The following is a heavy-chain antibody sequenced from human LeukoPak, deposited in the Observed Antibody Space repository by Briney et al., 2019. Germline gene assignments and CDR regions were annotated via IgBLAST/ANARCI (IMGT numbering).Heavy chain of an antibody. CDR2: IYASGSI. V-gene: IGHV4-4*07. CDR1: GDSVTSLY. J-gene: IGHJ6*03. CDR3: ARSARFNYFYMDV. D-gene: IGHD2-15*01. Sequence: PSETLSLTCSVSGDSVTSLYWTWIRQPAGTGLEYIGRIYASGSIDYNPSLKSRVTLSVTRPNNQFSLNLAFLPTETTALFYCARSARFNYFYMDVWGKGTSVTVSS.